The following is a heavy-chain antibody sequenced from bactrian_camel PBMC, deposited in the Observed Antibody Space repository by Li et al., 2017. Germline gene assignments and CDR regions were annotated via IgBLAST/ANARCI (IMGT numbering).Heavy chain of an antibody. CDR2: LYSGSGNP. Sequence: VQLVESGGGSVQAGGSLRLSCAASGITTSSYAMAWFRQAPGKEREGVAALYSGSGNPYYAASVKGRFTVSKDDAKNTLSLQMYNLTPEDTAMYYCAADQSRMTIMQTLGFTPRYWGQGTQVTVS. V-gene: IGHV3S31*01. J-gene: IGHJ4*01. D-gene: IGHD3*01. CDR1: GITTSSYA. CDR3: AADQSRMTIMQTLGFTPRY.